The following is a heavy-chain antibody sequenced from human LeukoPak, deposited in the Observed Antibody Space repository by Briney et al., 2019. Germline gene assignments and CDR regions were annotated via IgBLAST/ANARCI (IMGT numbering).Heavy chain of an antibody. V-gene: IGHV3-23*01. J-gene: IGHJ4*02. D-gene: IGHD6-19*01. CDR2: ISISGGST. CDR1: GVTFSNYA. Sequence: GGSLRLSCAASGVTFSNYAMTWVRQAPGKGLEWVSGISISGGSTDYADSVKGRFTISRDNSKNTLYLQMSSLRAEDTAVYYCAKVTAGNKAEYWGQGTLVTVSS. CDR3: AKVTAGNKAEY.